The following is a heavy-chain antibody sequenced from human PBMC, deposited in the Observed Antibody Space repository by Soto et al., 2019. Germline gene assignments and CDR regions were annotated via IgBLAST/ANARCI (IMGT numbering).Heavy chain of an antibody. CDR2: IYYSGST. Sequence: QVQLQESGPGLVKPSQTLSLTCTVSGGSISSGGYYWSWIRQHPGKGLEWIGYIYYSGSTYYNPSLKSRVTISLDTSKNQFSLKLSSVTAADTAVYYCAKTPLYGATLGWYFDLWGRGTLVTVSS. V-gene: IGHV4-31*03. CDR3: AKTPLYGATLGWYFDL. D-gene: IGHD3-16*01. J-gene: IGHJ2*01. CDR1: GGSISSGGYY.